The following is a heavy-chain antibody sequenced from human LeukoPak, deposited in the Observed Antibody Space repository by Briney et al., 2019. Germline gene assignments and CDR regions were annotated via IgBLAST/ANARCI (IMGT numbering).Heavy chain of an antibody. CDR3: ARANGGNSGIWFDP. J-gene: IGHJ5*02. Sequence: PSETLSLTCAVYGGSFSGYYWSWIRQPPGKGLEWIGEINHSGSTNYNPSLKSRVTISVDTSKNQFSLKLSSVTAADTAVYYCARANGGNSGIWFDPWGQGTLVTVSS. CDR2: INHSGST. D-gene: IGHD4-23*01. CDR1: GGSFSGYY. V-gene: IGHV4-34*01.